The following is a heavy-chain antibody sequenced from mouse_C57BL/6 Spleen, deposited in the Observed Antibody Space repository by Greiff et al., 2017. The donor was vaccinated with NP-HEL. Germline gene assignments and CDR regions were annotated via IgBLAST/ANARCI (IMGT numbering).Heavy chain of an antibody. J-gene: IGHJ2*01. CDR3: ARSPMVTRDY. CDR1: GYTFTSYW. Sequence: QVQLQQPGAELVKPGASVTMSCTASGYTFTSYWITWVKQRPGQGLEWIGEIYPGSGSTNYNEKFTSKGTLTVDTSSSTAYMQLSSLTSEDSSVYYCARSPMVTRDYWGQGTTLTVSS. V-gene: IGHV1-55*01. CDR2: IYPGSGST. D-gene: IGHD2-2*01.